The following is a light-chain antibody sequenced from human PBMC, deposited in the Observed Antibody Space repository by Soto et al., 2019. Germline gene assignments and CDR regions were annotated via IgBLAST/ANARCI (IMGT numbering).Light chain of an antibody. CDR1: SSDVGSYNL. V-gene: IGLV2-23*02. Sequence: QSVLTQPASVSGSPGQSITISCTGTSSDVGSYNLVSWYQQHPGKAPKLMIYEVSTRPSGVSNRFSGSKSGNTASLTISGLQAEDEADYYCCSYAGSSIPYVFGTGTKLTVL. CDR3: CSYAGSSIPYV. J-gene: IGLJ1*01. CDR2: EVS.